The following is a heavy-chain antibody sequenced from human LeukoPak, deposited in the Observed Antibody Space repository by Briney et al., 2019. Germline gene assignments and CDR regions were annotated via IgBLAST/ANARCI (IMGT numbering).Heavy chain of an antibody. Sequence: PSETLSLTCTVSGYSISSGYYWGWIRQPPGKGLEWIGSIYYSGSTYYNPSLKSRVTISVDTSKNQFSLKLSSVTAADTAVYYCARVDRDIVVVPAAPPYYYYMDVWGKGTTVTVSS. CDR3: ARVDRDIVVVPAAPPYYYYMDV. CDR2: IYYSGST. CDR1: GYSISSGYY. J-gene: IGHJ6*03. V-gene: IGHV4-38-2*02. D-gene: IGHD2-2*01.